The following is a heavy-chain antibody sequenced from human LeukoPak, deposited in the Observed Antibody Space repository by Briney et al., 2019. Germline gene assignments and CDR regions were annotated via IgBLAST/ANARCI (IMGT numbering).Heavy chain of an antibody. CDR2: INHNGST. J-gene: IGHJ5*02. D-gene: IGHD2-21*02. V-gene: IGHV4-39*07. CDR1: VGSISSSSYY. Sequence: PSETLSLTCTVSVGSISSSSYYWGWIRQPPGKGLEWIGEINHNGSTNYNPSLKSRVTISVDTSKNQFSLKLSSVTAADTAVYYCARVRYCGGDCSWGQGTLVTVSS. CDR3: ARVRYCGGDCS.